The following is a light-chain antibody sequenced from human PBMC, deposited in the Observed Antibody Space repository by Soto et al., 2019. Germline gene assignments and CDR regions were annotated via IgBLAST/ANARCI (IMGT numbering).Light chain of an antibody. Sequence: QSALTQPASVSGSLGQSITISCTGTGSDVGGYNYVSWYQQHPGKAPKLLFYEVSNRPSGVSHRFSGSKSGNTASLTISGLQAEDEADYHCSSKTSDDTLVFGGGTKLTVL. CDR1: GSDVGGYNY. CDR2: EVS. V-gene: IGLV2-14*01. CDR3: SSKTSDDTLV. J-gene: IGLJ3*02.